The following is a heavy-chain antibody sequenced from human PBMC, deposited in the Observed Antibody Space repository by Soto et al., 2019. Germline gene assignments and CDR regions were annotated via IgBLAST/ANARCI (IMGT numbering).Heavy chain of an antibody. V-gene: IGHV1-46*01. Sequence: QVQLVQSGAEVKKPGASVKVSCKASGYTFTSYYMHWVRQAPGQGLEWMGIINPSGGSTSYAQKFQGRVTMTRDTSTSTVYMELSSLRSEDTAVYYCARASSGYYPPENREYFQHWGQGTLVTVSS. D-gene: IGHD3-22*01. CDR1: GYTFTSYY. CDR2: INPSGGST. J-gene: IGHJ1*01. CDR3: ARASSGYYPPENREYFQH.